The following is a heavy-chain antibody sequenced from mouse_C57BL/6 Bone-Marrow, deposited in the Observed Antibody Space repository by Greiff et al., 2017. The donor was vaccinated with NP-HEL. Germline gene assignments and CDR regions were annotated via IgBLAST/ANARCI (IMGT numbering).Heavy chain of an antibody. CDR3: ARGGAWFAY. CDR2: IHPKSGST. J-gene: IGHJ3*01. V-gene: IGHV1-64*01. CDR1: GYTFTSYW. Sequence: QVQLQQPGAELVKPGASVKLSCKASGYTFTSYWMHWVKQRPGQGLEWIGMIHPKSGSTNYNEKFKIKATLTVDKSSSTAYMQLSSLTSEDSAVYYCARGGAWFAYWGQGTLVTVSA.